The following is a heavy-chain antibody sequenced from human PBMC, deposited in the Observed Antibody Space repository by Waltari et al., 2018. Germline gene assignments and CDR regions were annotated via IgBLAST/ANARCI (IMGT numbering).Heavy chain of an antibody. J-gene: IGHJ4*02. V-gene: IGHV3-30-3*01. CDR1: GFTFSSYA. D-gene: IGHD6-19*01. Sequence: QVQLVESGGGVVQPGRSLRLSCAASGFTFSSYAMHWVRQAPGKGLEWVAVISYDGSNKYYAESVKGRFTISRDNSKNTLYLQMNSLRSEDTAVYYCARARSGWSLPYFDYWGQGTLVTVSS. CDR3: ARARSGWSLPYFDY. CDR2: ISYDGSNK.